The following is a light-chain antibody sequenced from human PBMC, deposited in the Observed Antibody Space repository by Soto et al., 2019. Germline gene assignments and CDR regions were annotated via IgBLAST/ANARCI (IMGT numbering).Light chain of an antibody. CDR2: DVN. Sequence: QSALTQPASVSGSPGQSITISCTGTSSDVGGYNFVSWYQHHPGKAPKLMIYDVNYRPSGVSNRFSGSKSGNTASLTISGLQTEDEADYYCTSYSNSNTLPYVFGSGTKLTVL. J-gene: IGLJ1*01. V-gene: IGLV2-14*03. CDR3: TSYSNSNTLPYV. CDR1: SSDVGGYNF.